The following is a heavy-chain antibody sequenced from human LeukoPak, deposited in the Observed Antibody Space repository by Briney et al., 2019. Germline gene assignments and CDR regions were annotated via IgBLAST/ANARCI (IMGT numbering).Heavy chain of an antibody. J-gene: IGHJ4*02. V-gene: IGHV4-34*01. CDR1: GGSFSGYY. CDR2: INHSGST. D-gene: IGHD5-12*01. CDR3: ARGRTAPDIVATAYHRSFDY. Sequence: SETLSLTCAVYGGSFSGYYWSWIRQPPGKGLEWIGKINHSGSTNYNPSLKSRVTISVDTSKNQFSLKLSSVTAADTAVYYCARGRTAPDIVATAYHRSFDYWGQGTLVTVSS.